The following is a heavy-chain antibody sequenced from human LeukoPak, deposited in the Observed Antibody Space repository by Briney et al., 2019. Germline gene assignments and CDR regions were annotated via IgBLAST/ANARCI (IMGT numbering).Heavy chain of an antibody. Sequence: KSGGSLRLSCAASGFTFSSYSMNWVRQAPGKGLEWVSSISSSSSYIYYADSVKGRFTISRDNAKNSLYLQMNSLRVEDTAVYYCATSYSSSYMDPWGQGTLVTVSS. D-gene: IGHD6-6*01. J-gene: IGHJ5*02. CDR2: ISSSSSYI. V-gene: IGHV3-21*01. CDR1: GFTFSSYS. CDR3: ATSYSSSYMDP.